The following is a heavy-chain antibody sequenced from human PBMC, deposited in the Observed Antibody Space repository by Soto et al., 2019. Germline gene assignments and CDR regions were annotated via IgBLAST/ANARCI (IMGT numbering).Heavy chain of an antibody. Sequence: PSETLSLTCAVYGGSFSGYYWSWIRQPPGKGLEWIEEINHSGSTNYNPSLKSRVTISVDTSKNQFSLKLSSVTAADTAVYYCARRPALNYYDSSGYQIFDYWGQGALVTVSS. J-gene: IGHJ4*02. CDR1: GGSFSGYY. CDR2: INHSGST. D-gene: IGHD3-22*01. CDR3: ARRPALNYYDSSGYQIFDY. V-gene: IGHV4-34*01.